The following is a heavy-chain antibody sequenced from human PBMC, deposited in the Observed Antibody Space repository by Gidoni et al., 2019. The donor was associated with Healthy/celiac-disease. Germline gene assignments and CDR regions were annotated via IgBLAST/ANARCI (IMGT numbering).Heavy chain of an antibody. CDR3: ARAWGIAAAGTVWFDP. CDR2: IYYRGST. V-gene: IGHV4-59*01. D-gene: IGHD6-13*01. J-gene: IGHJ5*02. Sequence: QVQLQESGPGLVKPSETLSLTCTVSGGSISSYYWSWIRQPPGKGLEWIGYIYYRGSTNYTPSLKSRVTISVDTSKNQFSLKLSSVTAADTAVYYCARAWGIAAAGTVWFDPWGQGTLVTVSS. CDR1: GGSISSYY.